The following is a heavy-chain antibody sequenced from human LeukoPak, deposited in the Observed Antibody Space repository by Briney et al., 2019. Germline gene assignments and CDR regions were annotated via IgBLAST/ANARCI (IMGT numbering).Heavy chain of an antibody. Sequence: GASVKVSCKASGYTFTGYYVHWVRQAPGQGLEWMGWINPNSGGTSYAQKFQGWVTMTRDTSIGTAYMELSRLRSDDTAVYYCARERIAVAGTTYYYYYGMDVWGQGTTVTVSS. V-gene: IGHV1-2*04. J-gene: IGHJ6*02. CDR2: INPNSGGT. CDR1: GYTFTGYY. CDR3: ARERIAVAGTTYYYYYGMDV. D-gene: IGHD6-19*01.